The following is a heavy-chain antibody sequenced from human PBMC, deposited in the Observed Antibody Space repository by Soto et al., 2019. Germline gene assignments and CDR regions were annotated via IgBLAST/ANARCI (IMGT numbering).Heavy chain of an antibody. J-gene: IGHJ4*02. CDR3: ARDGVSLTVYTWNYGTYFDY. Sequence: QVQLVESGRGVVQPGRSLRLSCAASGFTYSTYTMHWVRQAPGKGLEWVAVISYDGNNKFYADSVKGRFTISRDSTKQTLYLQLNSLRPDDTAMYYCARDGVSLTVYTWNYGTYFDYWGQAALATVSS. D-gene: IGHD1-7*01. CDR1: GFTYSTYT. V-gene: IGHV3-30-3*01. CDR2: ISYDGNNK.